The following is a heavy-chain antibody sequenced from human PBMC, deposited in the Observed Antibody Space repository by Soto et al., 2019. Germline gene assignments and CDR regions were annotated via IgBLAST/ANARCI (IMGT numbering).Heavy chain of an antibody. V-gene: IGHV3-33*01. J-gene: IGHJ6*02. CDR3: ARDGTMEYDYYYGMDV. CDR1: GFTFSRYG. D-gene: IGHD1-1*01. CDR2: IWCDGSNK. Sequence: QVPLVASGGGVVQPGRSLSLSCAASGFTFSRYGMHWVRPAPGQGLAWVAVIWCDGSNKYYADSVKGRFTISRANSKNTLYLQMNRLRAEHTAVYYCARDGTMEYDYYYGMDVWGQGTTVTVSS.